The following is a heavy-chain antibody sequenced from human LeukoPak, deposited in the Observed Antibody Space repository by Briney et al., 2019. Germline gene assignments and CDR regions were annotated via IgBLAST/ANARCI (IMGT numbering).Heavy chain of an antibody. J-gene: IGHJ4*02. CDR3: GKNLAVGDGFDY. V-gene: IGHV3-30*18. CDR2: ISYDGSNK. D-gene: IGHD6-19*01. CDR1: GFTFSSYG. Sequence: GRSLRLSCAASGFTFSSYGMHWVRQAPGKALEWVAAISYDGSNKFYADSVKGRFTISRDNSKNTLYLQMNSLRAEDTAVYYWGKNLAVGDGFDYWGQGNLVTVSS.